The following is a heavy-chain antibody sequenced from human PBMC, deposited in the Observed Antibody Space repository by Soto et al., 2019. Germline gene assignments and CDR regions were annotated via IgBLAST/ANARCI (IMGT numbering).Heavy chain of an antibody. Sequence: ASVKVSCKASGYTFTSYGISWVRQAPGQGLEWMGWISAYNGNTNYAQKLQGRVTMTTDTSTSTAYMELRSLRSDDTAVYYCARGGGYDSSGLSVGNWFDPWGQGTLVTVS. V-gene: IGHV1-18*01. J-gene: IGHJ5*02. CDR1: GYTFTSYG. D-gene: IGHD3-22*01. CDR3: ARGGGYDSSGLSVGNWFDP. CDR2: ISAYNGNT.